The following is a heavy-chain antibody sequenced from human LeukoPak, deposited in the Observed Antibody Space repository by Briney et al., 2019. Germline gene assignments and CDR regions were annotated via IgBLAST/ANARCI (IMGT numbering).Heavy chain of an antibody. Sequence: SQTLSLTCSVSGGSISSGDYYWSWIRQPPGKGLEWIAYIYDSGNTYYSPSLKSRIIMSVDKSRNQFSLKLSSVTAADTAVYYCARSYCSSTSCYNYFDYWGQGTLVTVSS. CDR3: ARSYCSSTSCYNYFDY. J-gene: IGHJ4*02. D-gene: IGHD2-2*02. V-gene: IGHV4-30-4*01. CDR1: GGSISSGDYY. CDR2: IYDSGNT.